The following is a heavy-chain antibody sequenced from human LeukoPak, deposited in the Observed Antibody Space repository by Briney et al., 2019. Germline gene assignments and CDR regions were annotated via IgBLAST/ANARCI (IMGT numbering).Heavy chain of an antibody. CDR1: GYTLTELS. CDR3: ATFLPNYYDSSGYYLDI. D-gene: IGHD3-22*01. Sequence: WASVKVSCKVSGYTLTELSMHWVRQAPGEGLEWMGGFDPEDGETIYAQKFQGRVTMTEDTSTDTAYMELSSLRSEDTAVYYCATFLPNYYDSSGYYLDIWGQGTMVTVSS. J-gene: IGHJ3*02. V-gene: IGHV1-24*01. CDR2: FDPEDGET.